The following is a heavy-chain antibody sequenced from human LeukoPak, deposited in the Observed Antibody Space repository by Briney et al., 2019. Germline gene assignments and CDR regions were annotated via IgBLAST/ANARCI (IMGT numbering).Heavy chain of an antibody. CDR1: GFTFSRYS. CDR2: ISSSISFI. Sequence: PGGSLRLSCAASGFTFSRYSMNWVRQAPGNGLEWVSSISSSISFIYYADSVKGRFTISRDNAKNSLYLQMNSLRAEDTAVYYCARDPPLGSCSTISCPHLDYWGQGTLVTVSS. D-gene: IGHD2-2*01. V-gene: IGHV3-21*01. J-gene: IGHJ4*02. CDR3: ARDPPLGSCSTISCPHLDY.